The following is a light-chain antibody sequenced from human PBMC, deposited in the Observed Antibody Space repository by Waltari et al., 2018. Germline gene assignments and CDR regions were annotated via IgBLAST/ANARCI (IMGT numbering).Light chain of an antibody. V-gene: IGLV2-14*03. CDR1: NSDVGYYNY. Sequence: QSALTQPASVSGSPGQSLTISCPGPNSDVGYYNYVSWYQQHPGKAPKLMISDVSKRPSGVSNRFSGSKSGNTASLTISGLQAEDEADYYCSSYTSSSTVVFGGGTKLTVL. CDR2: DVS. J-gene: IGLJ2*01. CDR3: SSYTSSSTVV.